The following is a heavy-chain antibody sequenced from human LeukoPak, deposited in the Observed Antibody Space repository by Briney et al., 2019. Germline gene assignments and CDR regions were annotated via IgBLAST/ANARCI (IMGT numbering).Heavy chain of an antibody. J-gene: IGHJ4*02. CDR1: GFTFSDYY. CDR3: ARDRAPSGFYLGDFYY. V-gene: IGHV3-11*05. Sequence: GGSLRLSCAASGFTFSDYYMSWIRQAPGKGLEWVSYISISSSYTKYADSVEGRFTISRDNAKKSLYLQMNSLRADDSAVYYCARDRAPSGFYLGDFYYWGQGALVTVSS. D-gene: IGHD3-22*01. CDR2: ISISSSYT.